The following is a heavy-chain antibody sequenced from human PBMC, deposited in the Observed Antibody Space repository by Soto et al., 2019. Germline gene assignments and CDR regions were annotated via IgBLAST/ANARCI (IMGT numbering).Heavy chain of an antibody. J-gene: IGHJ6*01. D-gene: IGHD6-19*01. CDR1: VFTFSSYA. CDR3: ARDSSGWSNYSYYGMEV. CDR2: ISYDGSNK. V-gene: IGHV3-30-3*01. Sequence: VGSLRLSCASSVFTFSSYAMHCVRQSPGKWLEWVAVISYDGSNKYYADSVKGRFTISRDNSKNTLYLQMNSLRAEDTAVYYCARDSSGWSNYSYYGMEVLGQGTTVIVSS.